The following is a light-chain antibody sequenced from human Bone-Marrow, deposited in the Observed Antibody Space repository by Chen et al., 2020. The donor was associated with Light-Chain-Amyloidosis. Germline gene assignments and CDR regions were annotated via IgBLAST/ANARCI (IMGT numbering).Light chain of an antibody. CDR2: RDT. V-gene: IGLV3-25*03. J-gene: IGLJ2*01. Sequence: SYQLTQPPSVSVSPGQTARITCSGDDLPTKYAYCYQQKLGQAPVLVIHRDTERPSGISERFSGASAGTTATLTISGVQAEDRADYHCQSADHSGTYEVIFGGGTKLTVL. CDR1: DLPTKY. CDR3: QSADHSGTYEVI.